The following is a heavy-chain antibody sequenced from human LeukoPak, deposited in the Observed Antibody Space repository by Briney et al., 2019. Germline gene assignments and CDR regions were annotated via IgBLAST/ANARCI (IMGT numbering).Heavy chain of an antibody. J-gene: IGHJ6*02. CDR1: GFTVSTSY. CDR2: IYRGGST. D-gene: IGHD3-22*01. Sequence: GGSLRLSCAASGFTVSTSYISWVRQAPGKGLEWVSVIYRGGSTYYADAVKGRFTISRDISKNTLYLRMNSLGADDTAVYYCARRLDSSGYPPRVGYYYYGMDVWGQGTTVTVSS. CDR3: ARRLDSSGYPPRVGYYYYGMDV. V-gene: IGHV3-53*01.